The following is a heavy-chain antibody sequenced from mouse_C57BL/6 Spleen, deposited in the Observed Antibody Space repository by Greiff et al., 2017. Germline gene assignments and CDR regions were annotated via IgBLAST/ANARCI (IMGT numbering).Heavy chain of an antibody. V-gene: IGHV14-4*01. CDR1: GFNIKDDY. Sequence: VQLKQSGAELVRPGASVKLSCTASGFNIKDDYMHWVKQRPEQGLEWIGWIDPENGDTEYASKFQGKATITADTSSNTAYLQLSSLTSEDTAVYYCTTPSYPTSAWFAYWGQGTLVTVSA. CDR3: TTPSYPTSAWFAY. D-gene: IGHD5-1-1*01. CDR2: IDPENGDT. J-gene: IGHJ3*01.